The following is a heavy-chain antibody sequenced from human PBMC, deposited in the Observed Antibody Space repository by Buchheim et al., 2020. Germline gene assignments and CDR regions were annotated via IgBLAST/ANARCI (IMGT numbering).Heavy chain of an antibody. CDR1: GFTFSSYA. D-gene: IGHD4-17*01. CDR2: ISGSGDRA. Sequence: EVQLLESGGGLVQPGGSLRLSCAASGFTFSSYAMSWVRQAPGKGLEWVSAISGSGDRAYYADSVKGRFTLSRDNSKNTLYLQMNSLRAEDTALYYCAKDWLGYGSEADYWGLGTL. CDR3: AKDWLGYGSEADY. V-gene: IGHV3-23*01. J-gene: IGHJ4*02.